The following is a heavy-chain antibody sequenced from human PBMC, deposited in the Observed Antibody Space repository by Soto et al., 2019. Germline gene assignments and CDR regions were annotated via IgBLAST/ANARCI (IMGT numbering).Heavy chain of an antibody. CDR1: GFTIRNYG. V-gene: IGHV3-48*01. CDR2: IGLGSSTK. Sequence: GRLLRLWCAASGFTIRNYGMNWVRQATGKGLEWVSYIGLGSSTKYYADSVEGRFTISRDNAKNSLYLQMNSLRAEDTAVYYCARDQLYYNDISGRPLNAFDVWGQGTMVTVSS. CDR3: ARDQLYYNDISGRPLNAFDV. J-gene: IGHJ3*01. D-gene: IGHD3-22*01.